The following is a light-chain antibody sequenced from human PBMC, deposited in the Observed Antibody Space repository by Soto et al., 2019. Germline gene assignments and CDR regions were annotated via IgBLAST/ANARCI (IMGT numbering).Light chain of an antibody. CDR2: GAS. V-gene: IGKV3-20*01. CDR3: QQYGSSPGYT. J-gene: IGKJ2*01. Sequence: EIVLTQSPGTLSLSPGERATLSCRASQRVSSGYLAWYQQKPGQAPSLLIYGASSRATGIPDRFSGSGSGTDFTLTISRLEPEDVAVYYCQQYGSSPGYTFGQGTKLEIK. CDR1: QRVSSGY.